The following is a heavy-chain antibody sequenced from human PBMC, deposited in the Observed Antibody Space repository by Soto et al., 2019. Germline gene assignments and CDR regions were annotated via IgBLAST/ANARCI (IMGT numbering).Heavy chain of an antibody. D-gene: IGHD6-13*01. CDR1: GLTFDDYS. CDR3: PKDIRREAAGLDD. CDR2: ISWDGGST. J-gene: IGHJ4*02. Sequence: PXGCLRLSWAASGLTFDDYSMHWVRQAPGKGLEWVSRISWDGGSTYYAESVKGRFTIARDNSKNSLYLQMNSLRTEDTALYYCPKDIRREAAGLDDWGQGTLVTVSS. V-gene: IGHV3-43*01.